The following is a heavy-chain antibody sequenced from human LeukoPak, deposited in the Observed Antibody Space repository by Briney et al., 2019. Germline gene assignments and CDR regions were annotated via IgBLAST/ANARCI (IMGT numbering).Heavy chain of an antibody. J-gene: IGHJ4*02. CDR2: IIPIFGTA. CDR1: GGTFSSYA. CDR3: ARGTFYGSGSSLGY. D-gene: IGHD3-10*01. V-gene: IGHV1-69*01. Sequence: SVKVSCKASGGTFSSYAISWVRQAPGQGLEWMGGIIPIFGTADYAQKFQGRVTITADESTSTAYMELSSLRSEDTAVYYCARGTFYGSGSSLGYWGQGTLATVSS.